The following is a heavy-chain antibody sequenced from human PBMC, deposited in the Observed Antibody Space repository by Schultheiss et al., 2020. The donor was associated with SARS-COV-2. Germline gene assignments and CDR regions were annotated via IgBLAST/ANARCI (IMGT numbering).Heavy chain of an antibody. V-gene: IGHV4-31*01. CDR1: GGSISSGGYY. D-gene: IGHD3-10*01. Sequence: SETLSLTCTVSGGSISSGGYYWSWIRQHPGKGLEWIGYIYYSASTYYNPSLKSLVTISVDTSKNQFSLKLSSVTAADTAVYYCARVPRPNRQGFRRYNWFDPWGQGTLVTVSS. CDR3: ARVPRPNRQGFRRYNWFDP. J-gene: IGHJ5*02. CDR2: IYYSAST.